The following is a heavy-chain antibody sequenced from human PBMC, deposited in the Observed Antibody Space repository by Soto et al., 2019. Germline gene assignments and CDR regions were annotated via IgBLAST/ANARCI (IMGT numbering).Heavy chain of an antibody. Sequence: QVQLVQSGAEVKKPGSSVKVSCKASGGTFSSYAISWVRQAPGQGLEWMGGIIPIFGTANYAQKFQGRVTITTEESTSTAYMELSSLRSEDTAVYYCARQDSNYYDSSGYLQFDYWGQGTLVTVSS. CDR3: ARQDSNYYDSSGYLQFDY. CDR2: IIPIFGTA. V-gene: IGHV1-69*01. J-gene: IGHJ4*02. CDR1: GGTFSSYA. D-gene: IGHD3-22*01.